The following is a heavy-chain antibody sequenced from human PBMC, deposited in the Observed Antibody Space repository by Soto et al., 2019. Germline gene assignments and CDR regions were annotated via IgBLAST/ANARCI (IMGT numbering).Heavy chain of an antibody. CDR2: IYSGGST. V-gene: IGHV3-66*01. CDR1: GFTFSSNY. D-gene: IGHD1-26*01. J-gene: IGHJ4*02. CDR3: ARVLGYGGSWWSYYFDY. Sequence: PGGSLRLSCAASGFTFSSNYMSWVRQAPGKGLEWVSVIYSGGSTYYADSVKGRFTISRDNSKNTLYLQMNSLRAEDTAVYYCARVLGYGGSWWSYYFDYWGQGTLVTVSS.